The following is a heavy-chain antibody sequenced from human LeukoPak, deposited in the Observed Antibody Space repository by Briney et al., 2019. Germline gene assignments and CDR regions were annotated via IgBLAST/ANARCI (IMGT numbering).Heavy chain of an antibody. J-gene: IGHJ4*02. CDR3: ARPHSPHCSSTSCYVFNEKWRVRGAYTR. V-gene: IGHV4-39*07. Sequence: SETLSLTCTVSGGSIRSSSYYWGWIRQPPGRGLEWIGEINHSGSTNYNPSLKSRVTISVDTSKNQFSLKLSSVTAADTAVYYCARPHSPHCSSTSCYVFNEKWRVRGAYTRWGQGTLVTVSS. CDR2: INHSGST. CDR1: GGSIRSSSYY. D-gene: IGHD2-2*01.